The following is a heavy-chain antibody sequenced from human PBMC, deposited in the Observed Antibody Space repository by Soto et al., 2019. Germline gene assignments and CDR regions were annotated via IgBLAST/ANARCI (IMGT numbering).Heavy chain of an antibody. D-gene: IGHD3-3*01. CDR1: GFTFSSYG. V-gene: IGHV3-30*18. Sequence: GGSLRLSCAASGFTFSSYGMHWVRQAPGKGLEWVAVISYDGSNKYYADSVKGRFTISRDNSKNTPYLQMNSLRAEDTAVYYCAKTHVLRFLEWLSRRDYFDYWGQGTLVTVS. J-gene: IGHJ4*02. CDR2: ISYDGSNK. CDR3: AKTHVLRFLEWLSRRDYFDY.